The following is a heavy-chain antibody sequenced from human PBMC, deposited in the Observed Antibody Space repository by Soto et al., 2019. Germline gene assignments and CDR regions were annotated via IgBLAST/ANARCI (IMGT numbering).Heavy chain of an antibody. CDR2: INPSGGST. Sequence: QVQLVQSGAEVKKPGASVKVSCKASGYTFTSYYMHWVRQAPGQGLEWMGIINPSGGSTSYAQKLQGRVTMTRDTSTSTVYMELGSLRSEDTAVYYCACGGDLRDAFDIWGQGTMVTVSS. CDR3: ACGGDLRDAFDI. V-gene: IGHV1-46*03. CDR1: GYTFTSYY. D-gene: IGHD2-21*02. J-gene: IGHJ3*02.